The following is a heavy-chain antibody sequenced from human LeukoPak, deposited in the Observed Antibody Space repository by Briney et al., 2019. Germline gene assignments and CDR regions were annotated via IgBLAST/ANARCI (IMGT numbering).Heavy chain of an antibody. CDR3: ARLIPRYCSGGSCYPDY. Sequence: PSETLSLTCTVSGGSISSYYWSWIRQPPGKGLEWIGYIYYSGSTNYNPSLKSRVTISVDTSKNQFSLKLSSVTAADTAVYYCARLIPRYCSGGSCYPDYWGQGTLVTVSS. CDR1: GGSISSYY. J-gene: IGHJ4*02. D-gene: IGHD2-15*01. V-gene: IGHV4-59*08. CDR2: IYYSGST.